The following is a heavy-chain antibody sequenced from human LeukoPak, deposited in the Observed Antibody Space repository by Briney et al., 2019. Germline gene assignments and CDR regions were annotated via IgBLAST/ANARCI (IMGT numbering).Heavy chain of an antibody. CDR1: GGSISSSSYY. J-gene: IGHJ4*02. D-gene: IGHD3-22*01. CDR3: ARDNFESSNSYVSDY. V-gene: IGHV3-11*06. CDR2: IGSGGTFV. Sequence: LSLTCTVSGGSISSSSYYWGWIRQAPGKGLEWVSYIGSGGTFVMYADSVRGRFTISRDNAKNSLYLQMNSLRAEDTAIYYCARDNFESSNSYVSDYWGQGTLVTVSS.